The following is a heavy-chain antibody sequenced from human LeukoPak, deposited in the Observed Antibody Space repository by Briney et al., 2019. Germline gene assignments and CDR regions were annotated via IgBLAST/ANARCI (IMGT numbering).Heavy chain of an antibody. CDR3: ARGPSITMIRGGQWYYYMDV. Sequence: ASVKVSCKASGGTFSSYAISWVRQAPGQGLEWMGGIIPIFGTTNYAQKFQGRVTITADESTNTVYMELSSLRSEDTAVYYCARGPSITMIRGGQWYYYMDVWGKGTTVTISS. CDR2: IIPIFGTT. J-gene: IGHJ6*03. V-gene: IGHV1-69*13. CDR1: GGTFSSYA. D-gene: IGHD3-10*01.